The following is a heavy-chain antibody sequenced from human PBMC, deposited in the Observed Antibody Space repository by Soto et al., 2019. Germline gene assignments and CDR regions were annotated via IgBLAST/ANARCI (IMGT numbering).Heavy chain of an antibody. CDR3: AGGGDYGGNQGLGY. CDR2: IYYSGST. Sequence: QVQLQESGPGLVKPSETLSLTCTVSGGSVSSGSYYWSWIRQPPGKGLEWIGYIYYSGSTNYNPSLTSRVTISVDTSKNQFSLKLSSVTAADTAVYYWAGGGDYGGNQGLGYWGQGTLVTVSS. J-gene: IGHJ4*02. CDR1: GGSVSSGSYY. V-gene: IGHV4-61*01. D-gene: IGHD4-17*01.